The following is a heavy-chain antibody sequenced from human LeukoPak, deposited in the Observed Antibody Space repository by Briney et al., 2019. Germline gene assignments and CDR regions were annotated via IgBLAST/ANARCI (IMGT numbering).Heavy chain of an antibody. D-gene: IGHD2-2*01. Sequence: ASVKVSCKASGGTFSSYAISWVRQAPGQGLEWMGGIIPIFGTANYAQKFQGRVTMTRDTSISTAYMELSRLRSDDTAVYYCARAGAMTDAFDIWGQGTMVTVSS. V-gene: IGHV1-69*05. CDR2: IIPIFGTA. CDR3: ARAGAMTDAFDI. J-gene: IGHJ3*02. CDR1: GGTFSSYA.